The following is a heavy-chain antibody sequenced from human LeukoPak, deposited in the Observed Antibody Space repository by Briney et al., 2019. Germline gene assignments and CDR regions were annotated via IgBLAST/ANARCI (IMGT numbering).Heavy chain of an antibody. CDR2: IYSGGST. V-gene: IGHV3-53*05. J-gene: IGHJ4*02. Sequence: PGGSLRLSCAASGFTVSSNYMSWVRQAPGKGLEWVSVIYSGGSTYYADSVKGRFTISRDNSKNTLYLQMNSLRAEDTAVYYCAKDPLDYYDSSGYLSYFDYWGQGTLVTVSS. D-gene: IGHD3-22*01. CDR1: GFTVSSNY. CDR3: AKDPLDYYDSSGYLSYFDY.